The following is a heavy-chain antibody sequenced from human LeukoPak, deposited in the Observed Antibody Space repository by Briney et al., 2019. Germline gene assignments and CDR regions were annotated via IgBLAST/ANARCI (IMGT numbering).Heavy chain of an antibody. CDR2: IKQDGSEK. V-gene: IGHV3-7*02. CDR3: ARVKGGSYYGTAEGFDY. CDR1: GFTFSSYS. D-gene: IGHD1-26*01. Sequence: GGSLRLSCAASGFTFSSYSMSWVRQAPGKGLEWVANIKQDGSEKHSVDSVKGRFTISRDNAKNTLYLQMNSLRGEDTAVYYCARVKGGSYYGTAEGFDYWGQGTLVTVSS. J-gene: IGHJ4*02.